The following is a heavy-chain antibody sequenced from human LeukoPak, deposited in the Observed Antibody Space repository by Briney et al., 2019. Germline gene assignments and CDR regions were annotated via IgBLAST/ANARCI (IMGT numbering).Heavy chain of an antibody. CDR2: ISYDGSNK. D-gene: IGHD5-18*01. CDR1: GFTFSSYA. CDR3: ARVWYSYGYEGAQDY. J-gene: IGHJ4*02. Sequence: GRSPRLSCAASGFTFSSYAMHWVRQAPGKGLEWVAVISYDGSNKYYADSVKGRFTISRDNSKNTLYLQMNSLRAEDTAVYYCARVWYSYGYEGAQDYWGQGTLVTVSS. V-gene: IGHV3-30-3*01.